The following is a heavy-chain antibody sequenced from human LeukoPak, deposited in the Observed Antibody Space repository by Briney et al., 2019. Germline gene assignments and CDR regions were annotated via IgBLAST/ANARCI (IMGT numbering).Heavy chain of an antibody. J-gene: IGHJ6*02. CDR2: IIPIFGTA. D-gene: IGHD3-10*01. V-gene: IGHV1-69*06. CDR3: ARDYVLWFGELFSNGMDV. CDR1: GGTFSSYA. Sequence: GASVKVSCKASGGTFSSYAISWVRQAPGQGLEWMGGIIPIFGTANYAQKFQGRVTITADKSTSTAYMELSSLRSEDTAVYYCARDYVLWFGELFSNGMDVWGQGTTVTVSS.